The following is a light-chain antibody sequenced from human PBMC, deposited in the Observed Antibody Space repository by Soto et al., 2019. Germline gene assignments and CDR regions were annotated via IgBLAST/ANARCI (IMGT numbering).Light chain of an antibody. CDR2: RNN. J-gene: IGLJ3*02. CDR1: RSNIGRNF. V-gene: IGLV1-47*01. Sequence: QSVLTQSPSASGTPGQRVTISCSGSRSNIGRNFAYWYQHVPGTAPRLLIQRNNERPSGVHDRFSGSKSGTSVSLAISGLRSDDEATYYCAAWDDTLDAQVFGGGTKVTVL. CDR3: AAWDDTLDAQV.